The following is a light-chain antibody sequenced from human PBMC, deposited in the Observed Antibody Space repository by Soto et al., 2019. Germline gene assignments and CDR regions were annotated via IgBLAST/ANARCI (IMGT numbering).Light chain of an antibody. CDR3: QTWGTDSHVI. V-gene: IGLV4-69*01. J-gene: IGLJ2*01. Sequence: VLTQSPSASASLGASVKLTCTLSSGHSSYAIAWHQQQPEKGPRYLMKLNSDGSHSKEDGIPDRFSGSSSGAERYLTISSLQSADEADYYCQTWGTDSHVIFGGGTKLTVL. CDR1: SGHSSYA. CDR2: LNSDGSH.